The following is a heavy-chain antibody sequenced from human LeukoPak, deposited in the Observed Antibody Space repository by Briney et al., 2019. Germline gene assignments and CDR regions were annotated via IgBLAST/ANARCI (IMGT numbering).Heavy chain of an antibody. CDR1: GYTFTSYG. CDR3: ARRKLPADAFDI. D-gene: IGHD1-26*01. V-gene: IGHV1-18*01. J-gene: IGHJ3*02. Sequence: GASVNVSCKASGYTFTSYGITWVRQAPGQGLEWMGWISAYNGNTNYAQKLQGRVTMTTDTSTSTAYMELRSLRSDDTAVYYCARRKLPADAFDIWGQGTMATVSS. CDR2: ISAYNGNT.